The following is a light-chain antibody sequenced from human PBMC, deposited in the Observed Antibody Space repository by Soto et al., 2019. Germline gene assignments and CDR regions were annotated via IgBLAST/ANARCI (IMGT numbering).Light chain of an antibody. CDR1: QSVSSSS. J-gene: IGKJ2*01. CDR2: DAS. CDR3: QQANSFPAT. V-gene: IGKV3D-20*02. Sequence: EIVLTQSPGTLSLSPGERATLSCRASQSVSSSSLAWYQQKRGQAPRLLIHDASSRATGIPDRFSGSGSGTDFTLTISRLEPEDFATYYCQQANSFPATFGQGTKLEIK.